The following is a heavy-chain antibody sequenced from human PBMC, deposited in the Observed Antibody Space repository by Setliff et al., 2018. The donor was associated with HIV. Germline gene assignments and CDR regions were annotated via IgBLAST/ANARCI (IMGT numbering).Heavy chain of an antibody. CDR2: SDYSGSA. J-gene: IGHJ3*02. CDR3: ARHASDAFDI. V-gene: IGHV4-31*11. D-gene: IGHD2-2*01. Sequence: SETLSLTCAVSGGSISSGGYYWTWIRQHPGKGLEWIGYSDYSGSAYYNPSLKSRLTISVDTSSNQFSLKVSAVSAADTAVYYCARHASDAFDIWGQGTMVTVSS. CDR1: GGSISSGGYY.